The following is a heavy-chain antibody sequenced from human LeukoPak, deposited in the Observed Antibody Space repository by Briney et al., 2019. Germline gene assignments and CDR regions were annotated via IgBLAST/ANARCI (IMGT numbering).Heavy chain of an antibody. D-gene: IGHD1-14*01. Sequence: SETLSLTCAVYGGSFSGYYWSWIRQPPGKGLEWIGEINHSGSTNYNPSLKSRVTISVDTSKNQFSLKLSSVTAADTAVYYCARGGEAGNRIDYYFDYWGQGTLVTVSS. CDR3: ARGGEAGNRIDYYFDY. CDR1: GGSFSGYY. V-gene: IGHV4-34*01. J-gene: IGHJ4*02. CDR2: INHSGST.